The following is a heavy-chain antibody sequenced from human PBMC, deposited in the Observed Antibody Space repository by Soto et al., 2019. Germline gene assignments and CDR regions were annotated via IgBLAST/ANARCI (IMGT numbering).Heavy chain of an antibody. D-gene: IGHD3-22*01. V-gene: IGHV1-8*01. CDR1: GYTFTSYD. J-gene: IGHJ4*02. CDR2: KNPNSGNT. Sequence: ASVKVSCKASGYTFTSYDINWVRQATGQGLEWMGWKNPNSGNTGYAQKFQGRVTMTRNTSISTAYMELSSLRSEDTAVYYCARDYYDSSGYYLIDYWGQGTLVTVSS. CDR3: ARDYYDSSGYYLIDY.